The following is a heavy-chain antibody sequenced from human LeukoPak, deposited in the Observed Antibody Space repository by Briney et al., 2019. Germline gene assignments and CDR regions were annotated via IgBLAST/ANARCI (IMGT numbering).Heavy chain of an antibody. J-gene: IGHJ5*02. CDR2: IYHSGST. CDR1: GGSISSSNW. D-gene: IGHD3-10*01. Sequence: SETLSLTCAVSGGSISSSNWWSWVRQPPGKGLEWIGEIYHSGSTNYNPSLKSRVTISVDKSKNQFSLKLSSVTAADTAVYYCARRHDYYYGSGSHNNWFDPWGQGTLVTVSS. CDR3: ARRHDYYYGSGSHNNWFDP. V-gene: IGHV4-4*02.